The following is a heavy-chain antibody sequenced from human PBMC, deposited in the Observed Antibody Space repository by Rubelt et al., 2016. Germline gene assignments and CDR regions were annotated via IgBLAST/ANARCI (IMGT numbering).Heavy chain of an antibody. V-gene: IGHV3-7*01. D-gene: IGHD6-13*01. J-gene: IGHJ6*02. CDR3: ARDLAGSSSWNYYYYYGMDV. Sequence: DSVKGRFTISRDNAKNSLYLQMNSLRAEDTAVYYCARDLAGSSSWNYYYYYGMDVWGQGTTVTVSS.